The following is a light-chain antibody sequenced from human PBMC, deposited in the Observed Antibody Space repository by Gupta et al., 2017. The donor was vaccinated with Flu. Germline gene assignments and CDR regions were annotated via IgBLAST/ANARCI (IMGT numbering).Light chain of an antibody. CDR2: DAS. V-gene: IGKV3-11*01. CDR1: QSVSSY. Sequence: PATLSLSPGEGATLSCRASQSVSSYLAWYQQKPGQAPRLIIHDASCRATGIPARFSGSGSGADFTLSISSLEPEDFAVYYCQQRTDWPWTFGQGTRVEVK. CDR3: QQRTDWPWT. J-gene: IGKJ1*01.